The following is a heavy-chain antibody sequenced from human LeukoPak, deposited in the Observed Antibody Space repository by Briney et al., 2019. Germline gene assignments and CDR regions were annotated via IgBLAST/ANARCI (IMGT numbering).Heavy chain of an antibody. CDR1: GGSISSSSYY. Sequence: SEILSLTCTVSGGSISSSSYYWGWIRQPPGKGLEWIGEIYHSGSTNYNPSLKSRVTIAVDKSKNQFSLKLSSVTAADMAVYYCARASHDYGDYSHFDYWGQGTLVTVSS. J-gene: IGHJ4*02. CDR2: IYHSGST. V-gene: IGHV4-39*07. D-gene: IGHD4-17*01. CDR3: ARASHDYGDYSHFDY.